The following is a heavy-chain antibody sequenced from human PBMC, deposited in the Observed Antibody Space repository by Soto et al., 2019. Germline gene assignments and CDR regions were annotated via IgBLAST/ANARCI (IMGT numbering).Heavy chain of an antibody. CDR1: GGSFSGYY. D-gene: IGHD4-17*01. Sequence: PSETLSLTCAVYGGSFSGYYWSWIRQHPGKGLEWIGEINHSGSTNYNPPLKSRVTISVDTSKNQFSLKLSSVTAADTAVYYCARAPPIFDYGDYTTVFDYWGQGTLVTVSS. CDR2: INHSGST. CDR3: ARAPPIFDYGDYTTVFDY. J-gene: IGHJ4*02. V-gene: IGHV4-34*01.